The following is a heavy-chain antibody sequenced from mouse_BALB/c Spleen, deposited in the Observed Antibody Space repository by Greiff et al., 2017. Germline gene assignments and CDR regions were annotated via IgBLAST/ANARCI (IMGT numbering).Heavy chain of an antibody. J-gene: IGHJ3*01. D-gene: IGHD1-2*01. V-gene: IGHV5-6*01. CDR2: ISSGGSYT. CDR1: GFTFSSYG. Sequence: EVKLVESGGDLVKPGGSLKLSCAASGFTFSSYGMSWVRQTPDKRLEWVATISSGGSYTYYPDSVKGRFTISRDNAKNTLYLQMSSLKSEDTAMYYCARPQFITTAPWFAYWGQGTLVTVSA. CDR3: ARPQFITTAPWFAY.